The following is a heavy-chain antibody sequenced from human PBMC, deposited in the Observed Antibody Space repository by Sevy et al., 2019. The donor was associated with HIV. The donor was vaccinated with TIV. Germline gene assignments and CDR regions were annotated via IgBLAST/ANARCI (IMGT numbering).Heavy chain of an antibody. V-gene: IGHV1-2*06. CDR1: GYTFTGYY. D-gene: IGHD3-9*01. CDR3: ARGDIRHFDCTTVGAFDF. J-gene: IGHJ3*01. Sequence: ASVKVSCKASGYTFTGYYIHWVRQAPGQGLEWMGRMNPKTGNSDQMRKFQDRVNMTDDRFISTAYMELSSLTSDDAAVYFCARGDIRHFDCTTVGAFDFWGQGTVVTVSS. CDR2: MNPKTGNS.